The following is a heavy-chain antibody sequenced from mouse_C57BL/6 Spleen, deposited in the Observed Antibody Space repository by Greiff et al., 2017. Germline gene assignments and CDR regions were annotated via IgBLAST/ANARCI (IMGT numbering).Heavy chain of an antibody. V-gene: IGHV1-7*01. Sequence: VQGVESGAELAKPGASVKLSCKASGYTFTSTGCTGQGLEWIGYINPSSGYTKYNQKFKDKATLTADKSSSTAYMQVSSLTYEDSAVYYCEREDYWGQGTTLTVSS. J-gene: IGHJ2*01. CDR3: EREDY. CDR2: INPSSGYT. CDR1: GYTFTSTG.